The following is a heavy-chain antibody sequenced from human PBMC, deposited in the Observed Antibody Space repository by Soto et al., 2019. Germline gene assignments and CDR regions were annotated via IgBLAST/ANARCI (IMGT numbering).Heavy chain of an antibody. CDR2: VYYTGTT. D-gene: IGHD3-10*01. J-gene: IGHJ5*02. CDR1: GGSISSYY. CDR3: VRDQQMGRLDP. Sequence: ASETLSLTXSISGGSISSYYWTWIRQSPGKGLEWIGYVYYTGTTNYNPSLKGRVTISLDRSKSQFSLTLDSVTAADTAIYFCVRDQQMGRLDPWGQGTLVTVSS. V-gene: IGHV4-59*13.